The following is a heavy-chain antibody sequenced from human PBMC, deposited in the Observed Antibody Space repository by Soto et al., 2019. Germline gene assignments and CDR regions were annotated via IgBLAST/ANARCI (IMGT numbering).Heavy chain of an antibody. J-gene: IGHJ6*03. Sequence: GASVKVSCKASGYTFTSYDINWVRQATGQGLERKGWMNPNSGNTGYAQKYQGRVTMTRNTSISTAYMELSSLRSEDTAVYYCARFPRWFGVPDYYYKDVWGKGTTVTVSS. CDR2: MNPNSGNT. V-gene: IGHV1-8*01. CDR3: ARFPRWFGVPDYYYKDV. CDR1: GYTFTSYD. D-gene: IGHD3-10*01.